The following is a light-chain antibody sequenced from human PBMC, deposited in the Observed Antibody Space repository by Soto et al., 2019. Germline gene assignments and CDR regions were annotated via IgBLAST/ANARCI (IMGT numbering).Light chain of an antibody. J-gene: IGKJ5*01. CDR2: QTS. CDR3: QQYGSSPRGIT. Sequence: IVLTQSPATLSSFPGDRVTLSCRASQYINTRLAWYQHRPGQAPRLLIYQTSIRATGIPDRFSGSGSGTDFTLTISRLEPEDFAVYYCQQYGSSPRGITFGQGTRLEIK. V-gene: IGKV3-20*01. CDR1: QYINTR.